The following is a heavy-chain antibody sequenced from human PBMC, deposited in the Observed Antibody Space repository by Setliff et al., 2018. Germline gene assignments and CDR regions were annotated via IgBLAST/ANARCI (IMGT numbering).Heavy chain of an antibody. D-gene: IGHD3-3*01. CDR2: ISWNSGSI. V-gene: IGHV3-9*01. CDR1: FIFSNYA. J-gene: IGHJ4*02. Sequence: FIFSNYAMHWVRQAPGKGLEWVSGISWNSGSIDYGDSVKGRFTISRDNAKNSLYLQMNSLRAEDTALYYCAKGTTSSTIFGVGSFDYWGQGTLVTVSS. CDR3: AKGTTSSTIFGVGSFDY.